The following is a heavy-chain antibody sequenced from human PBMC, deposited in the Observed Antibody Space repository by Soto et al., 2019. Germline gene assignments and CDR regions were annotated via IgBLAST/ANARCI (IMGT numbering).Heavy chain of an antibody. CDR2: IIPIFGTA. J-gene: IGHJ5*02. V-gene: IGHV1-69*13. D-gene: IGHD3-9*01. Sequence: GASVKVSCKASGGTFSSYAISWVRQAPGQGLEWMGGIIPIFGTANYAQKFQGRVTITADESTSTAYMELSSLRSEDTAVYYCARSLNYDILTGYYPPLDPWGQGTLVTVSS. CDR3: ARSLNYDILTGYYPPLDP. CDR1: GGTFSSYA.